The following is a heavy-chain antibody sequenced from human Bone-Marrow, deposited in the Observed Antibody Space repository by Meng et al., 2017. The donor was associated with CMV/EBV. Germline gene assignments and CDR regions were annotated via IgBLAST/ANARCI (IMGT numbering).Heavy chain of an antibody. D-gene: IGHD6-19*01. CDR2: IYPGDSDT. V-gene: IGHV5-51*01. CDR1: EYNFTEFW. Sequence: GESLKISCKGSEYNFTEFWIAWVRQMPGKGLEWMGIIYPGDSDTRYSPSFQGQVTISADKSISTAYLQWSSLKASDTAMYFCARLFSRGWRYFGYWGQGTLVTVSS. J-gene: IGHJ4*02. CDR3: ARLFSRGWRYFGY.